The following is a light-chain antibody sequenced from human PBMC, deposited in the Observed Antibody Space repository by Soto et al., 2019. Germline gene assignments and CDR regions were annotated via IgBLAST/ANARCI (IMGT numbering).Light chain of an antibody. CDR3: QQSGRT. V-gene: IGKV1-5*01. CDR2: TAS. J-gene: IGKJ2*01. CDR1: QSISSW. Sequence: DIQMTQSPSTLSASVGDRVTITCRASQSISSWLAWYQQKPGKAPKLLIYTASSLESGVPSRFSGSGSGTEFTLSISSLQPDDFATYYCQQSGRTFGPGTKLEMK.